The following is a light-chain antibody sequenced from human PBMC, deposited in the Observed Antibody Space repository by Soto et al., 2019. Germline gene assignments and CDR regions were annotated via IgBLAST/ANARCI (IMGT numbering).Light chain of an antibody. J-gene: IGKJ1*01. CDR1: QSLVDSTGNNL. CDR3: MQALQTPRT. Sequence: DLVMTQSPLSLPVTPGEPAYISCRSSQSLVDSTGNNLLDWYLQKPGQSPQLLIYLGSIRASGVPDRFGGSGSGTDFTLQISRVEAEDVGVYYCMQALQTPRTFGQGTKVEIK. CDR2: LGS. V-gene: IGKV2-28*01.